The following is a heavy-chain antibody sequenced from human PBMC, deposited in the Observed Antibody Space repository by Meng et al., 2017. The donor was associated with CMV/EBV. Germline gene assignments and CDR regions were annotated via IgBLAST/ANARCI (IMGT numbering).Heavy chain of an antibody. V-gene: IGHV1-46*01. D-gene: IGHD6-6*01. CDR2: INPSGGST. CDR1: GYTFTSYY. CDR3: AREEGIAARSDWFDP. Sequence: QGQLVQAWAEVKKPGASVKVSCKASGYTFTSYYMHWVRQAPGQGLEWMGIINPSGGSTSYAQKFQGRVTMTRDTSTSTVYMELSSLRSEDTAVYYCAREEGIAARSDWFDPWGQGTLVTVSS. J-gene: IGHJ5*02.